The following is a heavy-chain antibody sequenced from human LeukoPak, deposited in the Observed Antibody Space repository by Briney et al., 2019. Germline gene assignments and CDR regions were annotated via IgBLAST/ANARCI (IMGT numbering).Heavy chain of an antibody. CDR3: ARVLDVVVVEPGYFDY. J-gene: IGHJ4*02. D-gene: IGHD2-15*01. CDR2: IIPIFGTA. CDR1: GGTFSSYA. V-gene: IGHV1-69*13. Sequence: WASVKVSCKASGGTFSSYAISWVRQAPGQGLEWMGGIIPIFGTANYAQKFQGRVTITADESTSTAYMELSSLRSEDTAVYYCARVLDVVVVEPGYFDYWGQGTLVTVSS.